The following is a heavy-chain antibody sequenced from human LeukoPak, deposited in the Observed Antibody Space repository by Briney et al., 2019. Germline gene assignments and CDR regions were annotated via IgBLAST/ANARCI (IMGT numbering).Heavy chain of an antibody. CDR1: GYAFTSYG. CDR2: ISAYNGNT. V-gene: IGHV1-18*01. Sequence: ASVKASCKASGYAFTSYGISWVRQAPGQGLEWMGWISAYNGNTNYAQKLQGRVTMTTDTSTSTAYMELRSLRSDDTAVYYCARDDYGGNPYYWGQGTLVTVSS. J-gene: IGHJ4*02. D-gene: IGHD4-23*01. CDR3: ARDDYGGNPYY.